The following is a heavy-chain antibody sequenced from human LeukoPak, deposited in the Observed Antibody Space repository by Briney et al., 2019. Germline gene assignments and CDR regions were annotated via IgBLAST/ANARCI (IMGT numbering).Heavy chain of an antibody. J-gene: IGHJ6*03. Sequence: GGSLRLSRAASGFTFRSYAMSWVRQAPGKGLEWISAISGSGGSTYYADSVEGRFTISRDNSKNTLYLQMNSLRAEDTAVYYCAKNEKIAIPYYMDDWGKGTTVTVSS. CDR1: GFTFRSYA. D-gene: IGHD2-21*01. CDR2: ISGSGGST. V-gene: IGHV3-23*01. CDR3: AKNEKIAIPYYMDD.